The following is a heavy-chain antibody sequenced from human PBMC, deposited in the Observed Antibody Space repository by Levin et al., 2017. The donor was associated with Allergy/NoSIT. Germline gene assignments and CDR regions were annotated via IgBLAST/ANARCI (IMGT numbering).Heavy chain of an antibody. CDR2: INTNTGSP. CDR3: ARDKVPNCSSDSCYWRWFDP. D-gene: IGHD2-2*01. J-gene: IGHJ5*02. V-gene: IGHV7-4-1*02. Sequence: ASVKVSCKASGYTFTSYPMNWVRQAPGQGLEWMGWINTNTGSPTYAQGFTGRFVFSLDTSVSTAYLQISSLKAEDTAIYYCARDKVPNCSSDSCYWRWFDPWGQGTLVTVSS. CDR1: GYTFTSYP.